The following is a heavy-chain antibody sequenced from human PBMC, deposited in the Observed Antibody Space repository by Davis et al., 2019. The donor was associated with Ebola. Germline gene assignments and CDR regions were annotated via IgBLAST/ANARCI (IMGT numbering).Heavy chain of an antibody. V-gene: IGHV1-46*01. Sequence: AASVKVSCKASGGTFSSYTISWVRQAPGQGLEWMGIINPSGGSTSYAQKFQGRVTMTRDTSASTAYMELSSLRSEDTAVYYCARGPYYYDSSGITLYYYYGMDVWGKGTTVTVSS. J-gene: IGHJ6*04. CDR1: GGTFSSYT. CDR2: INPSGGST. CDR3: ARGPYYYDSSGITLYYYYGMDV. D-gene: IGHD3-22*01.